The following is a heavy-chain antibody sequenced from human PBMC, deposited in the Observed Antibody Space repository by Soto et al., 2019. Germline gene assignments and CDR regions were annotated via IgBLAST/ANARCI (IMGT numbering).Heavy chain of an antibody. Sequence: QVHLQESGPGRVKPSETLSLTCSVSGGSVYDFYWNWLRQTPGKGLEWIGNIYNNGRTNYNPSLKNRITISIDTSKNQCSLHLSSVTTADTAMYFCARGHGIYVRFDSWGQGTLVSVSS. CDR3: ARGHGIYVRFDS. D-gene: IGHD3-10*02. V-gene: IGHV4-59*02. CDR1: GGSVYDFY. J-gene: IGHJ4*02. CDR2: IYNNGRT.